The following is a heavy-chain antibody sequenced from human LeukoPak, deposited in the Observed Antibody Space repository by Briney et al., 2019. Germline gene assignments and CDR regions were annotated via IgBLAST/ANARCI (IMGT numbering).Heavy chain of an antibody. CDR1: GYTFTSYD. Sequence: GASVKVSCKASGYTFTSYDINWVRQATGQGLEWMGWMNPNSGNTGYAQKFQGRATITRNTSISTAYMELSSLRSEDTAVYYCARVIVVVPATKIWFDPWGQGTLVTVSS. D-gene: IGHD2-2*01. J-gene: IGHJ5*02. CDR2: MNPNSGNT. CDR3: ARVIVVVPATKIWFDP. V-gene: IGHV1-8*03.